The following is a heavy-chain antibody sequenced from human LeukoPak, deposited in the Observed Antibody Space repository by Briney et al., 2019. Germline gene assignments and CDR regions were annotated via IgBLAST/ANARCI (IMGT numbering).Heavy chain of an antibody. CDR2: IAEGGGT. CDR3: AKGGGYSNGLFDS. D-gene: IGHD6-19*01. CDR1: GFTFSRHD. V-gene: IGHV3-13*04. Sequence: GGSLRLSCVASGFTFSRHDMHWVRQSTGEGLEWVSAIAEGGGTYYLDSVKGRFTISRDNSKSTLYLQMNSLRAEDTAVYYCAKGGGYSNGLFDSWGQGTLVTVSS. J-gene: IGHJ4*02.